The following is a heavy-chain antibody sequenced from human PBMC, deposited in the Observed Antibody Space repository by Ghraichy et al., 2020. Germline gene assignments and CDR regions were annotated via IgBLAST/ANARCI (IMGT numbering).Heavy chain of an antibody. CDR2: ISGSGGST. CDR1: GFTFSSYA. J-gene: IGHJ4*02. CDR3: AKVGIGTHPKMATISGPMDY. D-gene: IGHD5-24*01. Sequence: GESLNISCAASGFTFSSYAMSWVSQAPGKGLEWVSAISGSGGSTYYADSVKGRFTISRDNSKNTLYLQMNSLRAEDTAVYYYAKVGIGTHPKMATISGPMDYWGQGTLVTVSS. V-gene: IGHV3-23*01.